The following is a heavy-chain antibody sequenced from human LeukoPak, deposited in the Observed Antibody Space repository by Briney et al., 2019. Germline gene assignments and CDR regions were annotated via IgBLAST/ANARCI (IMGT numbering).Heavy chain of an antibody. V-gene: IGHV3-7*03. Sequence: GGSLRLSCAVSGFTFSDHWMNWVRQAPGKGLEWVANIKPDGSERNYVDSVKGRFTISRDNAKNSLYLQMTSLRVEDTAVYYCARALSSLGDGAFDIWGQGTMVTVSS. CDR3: ARALSSLGDGAFDI. CDR2: IKPDGSER. J-gene: IGHJ3*02. D-gene: IGHD3-16*01. CDR1: GFTFSDHW.